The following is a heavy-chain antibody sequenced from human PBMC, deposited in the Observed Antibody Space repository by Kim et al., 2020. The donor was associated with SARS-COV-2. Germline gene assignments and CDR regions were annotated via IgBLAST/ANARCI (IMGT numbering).Heavy chain of an antibody. CDR3: ARGWGLRFLEWLGDWFDP. CDR1: GGSFSGYY. V-gene: IGHV4-34*01. CDR2: INHSGST. J-gene: IGHJ5*02. D-gene: IGHD3-3*01. Sequence: SETLSLTCAVYGGSFSGYYWSWIRQPPGKGLEWIGEINHSGSTNYNPSLKSRVTISVDTSKNQFSLKLSSVTAADTAVYYCARGWGLRFLEWLGDWFDPWGQGTLVTVSS.